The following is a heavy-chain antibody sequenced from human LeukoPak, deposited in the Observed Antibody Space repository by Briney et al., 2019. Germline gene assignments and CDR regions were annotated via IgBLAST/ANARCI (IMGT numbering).Heavy chain of an antibody. CDR3: FTRVITGGVFDY. CDR1: GYTFTGYY. V-gene: IGHV1-2*02. D-gene: IGHD3-16*01. Sequence: ASVTVSCKASGYTFTGYYLHWVRQAPGQGLEWMGWINPNSGATTYAQKLQGRVTMTRDTSISTAYMNLSRLKSDDTAVYYCFTRVITGGVFDYWGQGTLVTVSS. CDR2: INPNSGAT. J-gene: IGHJ4*02.